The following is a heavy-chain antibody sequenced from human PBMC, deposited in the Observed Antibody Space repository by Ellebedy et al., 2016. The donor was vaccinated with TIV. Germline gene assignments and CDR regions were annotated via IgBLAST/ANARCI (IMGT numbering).Heavy chain of an antibody. Sequence: SETLSLTXAVYGGSFSGYYWSWIRQPPGKGLEWIGEINHSGSTNYNPSLKSRVTISVDTSKNQFSLKLSSVTAADTAVYYCARERTTFGGLGHYYMDVWGKGTTVTVSS. D-gene: IGHD3-10*02. CDR3: ARERTTFGGLGHYYMDV. J-gene: IGHJ6*03. CDR1: GGSFSGYY. V-gene: IGHV4-34*01. CDR2: INHSGST.